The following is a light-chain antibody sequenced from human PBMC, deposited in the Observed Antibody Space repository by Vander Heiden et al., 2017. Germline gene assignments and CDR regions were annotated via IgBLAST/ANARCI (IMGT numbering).Light chain of an antibody. Sequence: EMVLTQSPDTLSLSPGERATLSCRANQYINRGYLAWYRLKPGQAPRILMHAASIRATGLPDRFSGSGSGTDFTLTISRLEPEDSAVYYCQYYGPSPEWTFGQGTTVEIK. CDR1: QYINRGY. J-gene: IGKJ1*01. CDR2: AAS. CDR3: QYYGPSPEWT. V-gene: IGKV3-20*01.